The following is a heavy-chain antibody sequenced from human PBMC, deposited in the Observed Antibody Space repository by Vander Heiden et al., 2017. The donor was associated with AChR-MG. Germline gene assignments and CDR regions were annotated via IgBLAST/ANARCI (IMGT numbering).Heavy chain of an antibody. V-gene: IGHV1-69*01. CDR2: IIPIFGTA. CDR1: GGTFSSYA. D-gene: IGHD3-3*01. CDR3: ARDQSPSWSGYNYYYYYMDV. J-gene: IGHJ6*03. Sequence: QVQLVQSGAEVKKPGSSVKVSCKASGGTFSSYAISWVRQAPGQGLEWMGGIIPIFGTANYAQKFRGRVTITADESTSTAYMELSSLRSEDTAVYYCARDQSPSWSGYNYYYYYMDVWGKGTTVTVSS.